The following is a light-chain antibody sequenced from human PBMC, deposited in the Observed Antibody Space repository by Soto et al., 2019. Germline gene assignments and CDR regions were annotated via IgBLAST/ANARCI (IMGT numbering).Light chain of an antibody. V-gene: IGLV1-40*01. CDR2: ANS. Sequence: QSVLTQPPSVSGAPGQRVTISCTGSSSNIGAGYDVHWYQQLPGTAPKLLNYANSNRPSGVPDRFSGSKSGTSASLAITGLLDEDEADYCCQSFGSGLGVFGGGTKLTVL. CDR1: SSNIGAGYD. CDR3: QSFGSGLGV. J-gene: IGLJ2*01.